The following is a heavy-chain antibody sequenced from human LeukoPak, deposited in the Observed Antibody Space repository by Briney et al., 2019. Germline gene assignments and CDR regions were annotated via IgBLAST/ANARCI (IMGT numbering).Heavy chain of an antibody. D-gene: IGHD3-3*01. CDR3: AKDPPTLYDFWSGYYLGY. CDR2: ISGSGGST. J-gene: IGHJ1*01. CDR1: GFTFSSYA. Sequence: PGGSLRLSCAASGFTFSSYAMSWVRHAPGKGLEWVSAISGSGGSTYFADSVKGRFTISRDNSKNTLYLQMNSLRAEDTAVYYCAKDPPTLYDFWSGYYLGYWGQGTLVTVSS. V-gene: IGHV3-23*01.